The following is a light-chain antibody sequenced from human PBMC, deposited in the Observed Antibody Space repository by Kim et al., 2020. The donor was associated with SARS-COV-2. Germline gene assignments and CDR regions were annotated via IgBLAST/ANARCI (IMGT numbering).Light chain of an antibody. CDR3: QQFSNYPQT. J-gene: IGKJ1*01. CDR2: YAS. V-gene: IGKV1D-13*01. Sequence: ASVGDKVTITCRASQDISTAVAWYQQKLGKAPKLLIYYASSLASGVPSRFSGSGSGTDFTLTINSLQPEDFATYYCQQFSNYPQTFGHGTKVDIK. CDR1: QDISTA.